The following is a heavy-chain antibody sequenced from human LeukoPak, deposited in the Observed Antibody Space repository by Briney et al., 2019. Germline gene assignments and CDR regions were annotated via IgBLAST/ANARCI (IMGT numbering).Heavy chain of an antibody. CDR2: ISAYNGNT. CDR3: ARVSIDYDSSGYYGYYFDY. V-gene: IGHV1-18*03. J-gene: IGHJ4*02. D-gene: IGHD3-22*01. CDR1: GYTFTSYG. Sequence: ASVKVSCKASGYTFTSYGISWVRQAPGQGLEWMGWISAYNGNTNYAQKLQGRVTMTTDTSTSTAYMELRSLRSDDMAVYYCARVSIDYDSSGYYGYYFDYWGQGTLVTVSS.